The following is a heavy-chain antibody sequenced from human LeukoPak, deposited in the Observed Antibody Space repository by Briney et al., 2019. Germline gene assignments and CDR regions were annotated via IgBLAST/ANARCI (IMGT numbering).Heavy chain of an antibody. V-gene: IGHV1-46*01. CDR1: GYTFTSYY. J-gene: IGHJ3*02. CDR2: INPSGGST. D-gene: IGHD6-13*01. Sequence: GASVKVSCKASGYTFTSYYMHWVRQAPGQGLEWMGIINPSGGSTSYAQKFQGRVTMTRDTSTSTVYMELSSLRSEDTAVYYCARVPGIATTGRSFYDAFDIWGQGTMVTVSS. CDR3: ARVPGIATTGRSFYDAFDI.